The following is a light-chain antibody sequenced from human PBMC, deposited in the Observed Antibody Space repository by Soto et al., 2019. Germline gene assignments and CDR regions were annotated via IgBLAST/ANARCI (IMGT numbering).Light chain of an antibody. J-gene: IGKJ1*01. CDR3: QQYETYSGT. CDR1: DDITNY. CDR2: DAS. V-gene: IGKV1-9*01. Sequence: IQLTQSPSSLSASVGDRVTVTCRASDDITNYLAWYQQKAGKAPKLLIYDASTLYSGVPSRFSGSGSGTDFTLTISSLQPDDFATYYCQQYETYSGTFGQGTKVDNK.